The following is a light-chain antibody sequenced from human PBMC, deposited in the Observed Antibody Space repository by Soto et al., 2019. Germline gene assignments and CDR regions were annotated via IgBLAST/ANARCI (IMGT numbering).Light chain of an antibody. CDR1: GSNIGAGYD. Sequence: QSVLTQPPSVSGAPGQRVTISCTGSGSNIGAGYDVHWYQHLPGVAPKLLIYTNNLRPSGIPDRFSGSKSGTTGSLAITGLKAGDEADYYCLSYDSSLNAWVFGGGTKLTVL. CDR2: TNN. CDR3: LSYDSSLNAWV. J-gene: IGLJ3*02. V-gene: IGLV1-40*01.